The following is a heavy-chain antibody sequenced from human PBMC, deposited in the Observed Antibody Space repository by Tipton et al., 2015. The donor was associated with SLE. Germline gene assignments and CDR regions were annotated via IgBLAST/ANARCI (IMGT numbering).Heavy chain of an antibody. CDR3: AGDSSGSYYDRGGYYQLANRHFDF. V-gene: IGHV4-59*12. J-gene: IGHJ4*02. CDR2: IYLDSGST. D-gene: IGHD3-22*01. Sequence: TLSLTCTVSGDSIRGYFWNWVRQPPGKGLEWVGFIYLDSGSTKNNPSLERRVTISLDTSRSQFSLRLNSLTAADTAIYYCAGDSSGSYYDRGGYYQLANRHFDFWGRGILVTVSS. CDR1: GDSIRGYF.